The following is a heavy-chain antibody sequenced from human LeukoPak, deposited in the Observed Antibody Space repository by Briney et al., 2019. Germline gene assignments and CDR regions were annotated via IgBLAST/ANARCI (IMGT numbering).Heavy chain of an antibody. CDR1: GSIFTSYW. V-gene: IGHV5-51*01. CDR3: ARSDYYDSSGYYNDY. Sequence: GESLKISCQGSGSIFTSYWIGWVRQLPGKGLEWMGIIYPGDSDTRYSPSFQGQVTISADKSISTAYLQWSSLKASDTAMYYCARSDYYDSSGYYNDYWGQGTLVTVSS. J-gene: IGHJ4*02. D-gene: IGHD3-22*01. CDR2: IYPGDSDT.